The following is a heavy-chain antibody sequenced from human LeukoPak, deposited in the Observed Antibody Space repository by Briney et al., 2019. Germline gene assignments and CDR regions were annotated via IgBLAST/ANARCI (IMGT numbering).Heavy chain of an antibody. D-gene: IGHD3-22*01. Sequence: SVKVSCKASGFTFTSSAVQWVRQARGQRLEWIGWIAVGSGNTNYAQKFQERVTITRDMSTSTAYMELSSLRSEDTAVYYCGADHLHYDSSGSKENWGQGTLVTVSS. CDR1: GFTFTSSA. CDR2: IAVGSGNT. CDR3: GADHLHYDSSGSKEN. J-gene: IGHJ4*02. V-gene: IGHV1-58*01.